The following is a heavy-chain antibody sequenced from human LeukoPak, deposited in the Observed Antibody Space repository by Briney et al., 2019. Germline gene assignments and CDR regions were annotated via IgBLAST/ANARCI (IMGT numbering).Heavy chain of an antibody. CDR2: INPNSGGT. Sequence: ASVKVSCKSSGYTFTGYYMHWVRPAPGQGLEWMGWINPNSGGTNYAQKFQGRVTMTRDTSISTAYMELSRLRSDDRAVYYCARVITVTTLEFDYWGQGTLVTVSS. CDR1: GYTFTGYY. J-gene: IGHJ4*02. V-gene: IGHV1-2*02. D-gene: IGHD4-17*01. CDR3: ARVITVTTLEFDY.